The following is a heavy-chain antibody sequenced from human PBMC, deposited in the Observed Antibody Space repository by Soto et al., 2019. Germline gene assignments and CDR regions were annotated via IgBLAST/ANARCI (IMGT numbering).Heavy chain of an antibody. CDR1: GGTFSSYT. Sequence: ASVKVSCKASGGTFSSYTISWVRQAPGQGLEWMGWISAYNGNTNYAQKAQGRVTMTTDKSTSTAYMELRSLKSDDTAVYYCARDVSRSSWYYFDYWGQGTPVTVSS. CDR3: ARDVSRSSWYYFDY. D-gene: IGHD6-13*01. CDR2: ISAYNGNT. J-gene: IGHJ4*02. V-gene: IGHV1-18*01.